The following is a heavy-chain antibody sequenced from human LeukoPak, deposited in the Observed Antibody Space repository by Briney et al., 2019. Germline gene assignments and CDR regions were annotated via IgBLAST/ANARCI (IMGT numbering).Heavy chain of an antibody. CDR1: GFTFDDYA. CDR2: ISWNSGSI. CDR3: AKDYYSSSLGAFDI. D-gene: IGHD6-13*01. V-gene: IGHV3-9*01. J-gene: IGHJ3*02. Sequence: GGSLRPSCAASGFTFDDYAMHWVRQAPGKGLEWVSGISWNSGSIGYADSVKGRFTISRDNAKNSLYLQMNSLRAEDTALYYCAKDYYSSSLGAFDIWGQGTMVTVSS.